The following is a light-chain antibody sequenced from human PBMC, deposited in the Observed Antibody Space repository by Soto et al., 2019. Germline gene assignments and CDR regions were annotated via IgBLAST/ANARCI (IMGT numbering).Light chain of an antibody. CDR1: NSD. CDR2: EVT. J-gene: IGLJ2*01. Sequence: QSVLTQPPSASGSPGQSVTISCTGTNSDVSWHQQHPGKAPKLVIYEVTKRPSGVPDRFSGSKSDNAASLTISRLQAEDEADYYCSSYAGSNNLLFGGGTKLTVL. CDR3: SSYAGSNNLL. V-gene: IGLV2-8*01.